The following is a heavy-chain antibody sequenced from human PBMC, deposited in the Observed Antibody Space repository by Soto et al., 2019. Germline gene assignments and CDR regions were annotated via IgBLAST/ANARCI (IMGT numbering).Heavy chain of an antibody. D-gene: IGHD6-13*01. J-gene: IGHJ4*02. CDR3: AREMVTGIAALQPDY. CDR1: GGTFSSYA. Sequence: QVQLVQSGAEVKKPGSSVKVSCKASGGTFSSYAISWVRQAPGQGLEWMGGIIPIFGTANYAQKFQGRVTIXXDXSXXTAYMELSSLRSEDTAVYYCAREMVTGIAALQPDYWGQGTLVTVSS. V-gene: IGHV1-69*12. CDR2: IIPIFGTA.